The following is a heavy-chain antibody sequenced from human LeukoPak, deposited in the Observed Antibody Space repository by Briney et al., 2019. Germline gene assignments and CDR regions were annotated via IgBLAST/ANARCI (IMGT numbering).Heavy chain of an antibody. D-gene: IGHD2-21*02. V-gene: IGHV1-46*01. CDR3: ARALVTHDAFDI. Sequence: ASVKVSCKASGYTFTSYYTHWVRQAPGQGLEWMGIINPSGGSTSYAQKFQGRVTMTRDMSTSTVYMELSSLRSEDTAVYYCARALVTHDAFDIWGQGTMVTVSS. CDR2: INPSGGST. J-gene: IGHJ3*02. CDR1: GYTFTSYY.